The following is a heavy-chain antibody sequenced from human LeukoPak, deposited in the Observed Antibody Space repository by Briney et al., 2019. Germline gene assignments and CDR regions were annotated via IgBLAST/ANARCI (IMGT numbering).Heavy chain of an antibody. D-gene: IGHD2-15*01. CDR2: IYTSGST. CDR1: GGSISSYY. J-gene: IGHJ5*02. V-gene: IGHV4-4*07. CDR3: ASVAPCSGGSCYWFDP. Sequence: PSETLSLTCTVSGGSISSYYWSWIRQPAGKGLEWIGRIYTSGSTNYNPSLKSRVTMSVDTSKNQFSLKLSSVTAADTAVYYCASVAPCSGGSCYWFDPWGQGTLVTVSS.